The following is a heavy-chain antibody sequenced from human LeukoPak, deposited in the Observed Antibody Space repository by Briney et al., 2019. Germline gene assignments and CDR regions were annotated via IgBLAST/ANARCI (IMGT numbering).Heavy chain of an antibody. V-gene: IGHV4-34*01. CDR1: GGSFSGYY. J-gene: IGHJ1*01. CDR3: ARVRYCYFQH. CDR2: INHSGST. Sequence: PSETLSLTCAVSGGSFSGYYWSWIRQPPGKGLEWIGEINHSGSTNYNPSLKSRVTISVDTSKNQFSLKLSSVTAADTAVYYCARVRYCYFQHWGQGTLVTVSS. D-gene: IGHD1-26*01.